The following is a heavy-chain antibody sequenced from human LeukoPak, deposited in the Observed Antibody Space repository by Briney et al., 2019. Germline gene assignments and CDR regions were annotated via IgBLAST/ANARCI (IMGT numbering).Heavy chain of an antibody. CDR2: IWYDGSNK. V-gene: IGHV3-33*01. D-gene: IGHD3-3*01. J-gene: IGHJ6*02. Sequence: PRGSLRLSCAASGFAFSSYGMHWVRQAPGKGLEWVAVIWYDGSNKYYADSVKGRFTISRDNSKNTLYLQMNSLRAEDTAVYYCARDYYDFWSGYYPHYYYGMDVWGQGTTVTVSS. CDR3: ARDYYDFWSGYYPHYYYGMDV. CDR1: GFAFSSYG.